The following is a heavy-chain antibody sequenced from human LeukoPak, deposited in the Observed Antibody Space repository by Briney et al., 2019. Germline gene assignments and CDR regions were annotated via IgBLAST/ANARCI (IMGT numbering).Heavy chain of an antibody. CDR1: GFTFDDYA. D-gene: IGHD6-6*01. J-gene: IGHJ4*02. CDR3: ARTFIAAREADY. CDR2: ISNNGGST. V-gene: IGHV3-64*01. Sequence: GGSLRLSCAASGFTFDDYAMHWVRQAPGKGLEYVSAISNNGGSTYYAKSVKGRFTISRDNSKNTLYLQMGSLRAEDMAVYYCARTFIAAREADYWGQGTLVTVSS.